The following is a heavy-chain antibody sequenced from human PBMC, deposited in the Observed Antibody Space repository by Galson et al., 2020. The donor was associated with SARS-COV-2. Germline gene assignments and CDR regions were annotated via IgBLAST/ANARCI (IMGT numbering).Heavy chain of an antibody. D-gene: IGHD2-21*01. Sequence: GESLKISCAASGFRFSGFAMHWVSQAPGKGLEWLAVIRYAGSNEHYADSVKGRFTISRDNSNNTLYLQMNSLRAEDTALYYCAKPISGGAGHHYYGMDVWGQGSTVTVSS. CDR2: IRYAGSNE. CDR1: GFRFSGFA. V-gene: IGHV3-30*02. CDR3: AKPISGGAGHHYYGMDV. J-gene: IGHJ6*02.